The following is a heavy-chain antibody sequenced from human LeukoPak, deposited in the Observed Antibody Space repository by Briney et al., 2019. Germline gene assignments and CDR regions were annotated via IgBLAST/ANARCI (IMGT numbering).Heavy chain of an antibody. CDR3: AILYSNSGCDY. V-gene: IGHV4-30-2*01. Sequence: SETLSLTCAVSGGSISSGGYSWSWIRQPPGKGLGWIGYIYHSGSTYYNPSLKSRVTISVDRSKNQFSLKLSSVTAADTAVYYCAILYSNSGCDYWGQGTLVTVSS. CDR1: GGSISSGGYS. D-gene: IGHD4-11*01. CDR2: IYHSGST. J-gene: IGHJ4*02.